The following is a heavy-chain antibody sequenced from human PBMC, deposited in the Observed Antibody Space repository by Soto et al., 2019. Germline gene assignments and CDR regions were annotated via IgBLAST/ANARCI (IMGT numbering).Heavy chain of an antibody. CDR3: LSGWPVI. J-gene: IGHJ4*02. V-gene: IGHV3-48*01. CDR1: GVTFISSH. Sequence: TVGFLRLSCAASGVTFISSHMHWVRQAPGKGLEWVSSITAGDSTMYYADSVKGRFTISRDDALNSLYLQMNSLRVEDTAVYFCLSGWPVIWGQGTLVTVSS. CDR2: ITAGDSTM.